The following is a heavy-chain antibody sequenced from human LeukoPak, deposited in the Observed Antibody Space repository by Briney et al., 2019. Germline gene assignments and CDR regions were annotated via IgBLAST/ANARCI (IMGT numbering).Heavy chain of an antibody. V-gene: IGHV4-4*07. Sequence: SETLSLTCTVSAGSINTYFWTWVRQPAGKGLEWIGRISGSGTAYYNPSLESRVTISLATATNQLFLRMTSVSAADTAVYYCARGTELTRTSGHYSFDYWGQGTLVSVSS. CDR1: AGSINTYF. CDR2: ISGSGTA. CDR3: ARGTELTRTSGHYSFDY. J-gene: IGHJ4*02. D-gene: IGHD1-7*01.